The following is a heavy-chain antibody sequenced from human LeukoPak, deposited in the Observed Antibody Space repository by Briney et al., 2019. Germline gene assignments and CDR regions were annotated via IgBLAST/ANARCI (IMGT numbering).Heavy chain of an antibody. CDR1: GGTFSSYT. J-gene: IGHJ5*02. CDR3: ASSADSLYDVLTGYYYPRWFVP. D-gene: IGHD3-9*01. V-gene: IGHV1-69*13. Sequence: SVKVSCKASGGTFSSYTISWVRQTPAQGLEWMGGIIPIFGTPSYVQKFQGRVTITADESTSTAYMELNSLRSDDTAMYYCASSADSLYDVLTGYYYPRWFVPWGQGTLVTVSS. CDR2: IIPIFGTP.